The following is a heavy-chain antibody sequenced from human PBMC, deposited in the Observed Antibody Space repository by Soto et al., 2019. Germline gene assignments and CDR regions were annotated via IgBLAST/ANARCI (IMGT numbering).Heavy chain of an antibody. Sequence: GGSLRLSCAASGFTFSSYAMHWVRQAPGKGLEWVAVISYDGSNKYYADSVKGRFTISRDNSKNTLYLQMNSLRAEDTAVYYCARDLGNGHDYGAKTGWPTYYYYGMDVWGQGTTVTVSS. CDR1: GFTFSSYA. V-gene: IGHV3-30-3*01. J-gene: IGHJ6*02. D-gene: IGHD4-17*01. CDR3: ARDLGNGHDYGAKTGWPTYYYYGMDV. CDR2: ISYDGSNK.